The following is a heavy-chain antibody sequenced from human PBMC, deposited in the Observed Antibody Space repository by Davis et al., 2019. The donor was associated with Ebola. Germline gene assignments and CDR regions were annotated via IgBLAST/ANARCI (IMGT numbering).Heavy chain of an antibody. CDR2: IYYSGGT. CDR1: GGTISIGGYY. Sequence: PSETLSLTCTVSGGTISIGGYYWSWIRQYPGKGLEWLGYIYYSGGTYYNPSLKSRLTISVDTSKNQFSLRLSSVTAADTAVYYCARFDRMDDFSYDYWGQGTLVTVSS. J-gene: IGHJ4*02. CDR3: ARFDRMDDFSYDY. D-gene: IGHD4-11*01. V-gene: IGHV4-31*03.